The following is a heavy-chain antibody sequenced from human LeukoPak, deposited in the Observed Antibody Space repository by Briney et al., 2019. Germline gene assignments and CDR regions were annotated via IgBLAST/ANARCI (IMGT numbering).Heavy chain of an antibody. D-gene: IGHD2/OR15-2a*01. CDR3: ARKAPFYDTSDPLQDAFDI. CDR1: GFILSPYW. CDR2: INSDGRTT. V-gene: IGHV3-74*01. Sequence: GGSLILSCAASGFILSPYWMHWVRQAPGKGLMWVSRINSDGRTTTYADSVKGRFTISRDNAKNTLYLHMNSLRTEDTAVYYCARKAPFYDTSDPLQDAFDIWGQGTTVTVSS. J-gene: IGHJ3*02.